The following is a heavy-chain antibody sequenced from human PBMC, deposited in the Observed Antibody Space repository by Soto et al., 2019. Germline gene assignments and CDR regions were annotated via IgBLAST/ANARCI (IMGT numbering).Heavy chain of an antibody. V-gene: IGHV4-59*01. CDR3: ARDASLTGTTVLNAFDI. Sequence: SETLSLTYTVSGGSISSYYWSWIRQPPGKGLEWTGYIYYSGSTNYNPSLKSRVTISVDTSKNQFSLKPSSVTAADTAVYYCARDASLTGTTVLNAFDIWGQGTMVTVSS. D-gene: IGHD1-7*01. CDR1: GGSISSYY. J-gene: IGHJ3*02. CDR2: IYYSGST.